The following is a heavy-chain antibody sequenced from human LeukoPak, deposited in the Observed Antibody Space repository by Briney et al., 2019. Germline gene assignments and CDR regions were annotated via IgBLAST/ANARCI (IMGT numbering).Heavy chain of an antibody. Sequence: ASVKVSCKASGYTFTGYYMHWVRQAPGQGLEWMGIINPSGGSTSYAQKFQGRVTMTRDTSTSTVYMELSSLRSEDTAVYYCAREVQVENYYDSSGFDYWGQGTLVTVSS. CDR1: GYTFTGYY. CDR3: AREVQVENYYDSSGFDY. D-gene: IGHD3-22*01. V-gene: IGHV1-46*01. CDR2: INPSGGST. J-gene: IGHJ4*02.